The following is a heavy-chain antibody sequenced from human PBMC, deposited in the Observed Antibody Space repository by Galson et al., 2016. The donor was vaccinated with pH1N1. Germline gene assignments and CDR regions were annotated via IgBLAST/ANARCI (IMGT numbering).Heavy chain of an antibody. J-gene: IGHJ4*02. CDR1: GGSISSGSYY. CDR2: IYTSGST. D-gene: IGHD3-3*01. CDR3: ARQGPITYYDFWSGYYIGY. Sequence: TLSLTCTVSGGSISSGSYYWSWIRQPAGKGLEWIGRIYTSGSTNYNPSLKSRVTISVDTSKNQFSLKLSSVTAADTAVYYCARQGPITYYDFWSGYYIGYWGQGTLVTFSS. V-gene: IGHV4-61*02.